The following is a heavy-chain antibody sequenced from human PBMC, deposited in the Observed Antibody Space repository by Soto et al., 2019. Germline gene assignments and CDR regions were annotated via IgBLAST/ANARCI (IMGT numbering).Heavy chain of an antibody. V-gene: IGHV1-69*02. Sequence: QVQLVQSGAEVKKPGSSVKVSCKASGVTFSSYTISWVRQAPGQGLEWMGRIIPILGIANYAQKFQGRVTITADKSTSTAYMELSSLRSEDTAVYYCANDGELGPYYFDYWGQGTLVTVSS. CDR3: ANDGELGPYYFDY. CDR1: GVTFSSYT. D-gene: IGHD3-10*01. J-gene: IGHJ4*02. CDR2: IIPILGIA.